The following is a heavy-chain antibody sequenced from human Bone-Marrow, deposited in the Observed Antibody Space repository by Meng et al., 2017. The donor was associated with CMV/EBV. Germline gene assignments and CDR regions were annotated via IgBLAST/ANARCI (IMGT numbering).Heavy chain of an antibody. CDR1: GFVFTNYA. D-gene: IGHD4-11*01. J-gene: IGHJ4*02. V-gene: IGHV3-23*01. CDR3: AKDLGITTDFDY. Sequence: LSSIASGFVFTNYAMSWVRQAPGKGLEWVSTVRGGGATYYAESVKGRFTISRDNFKNTLYLQMDTLRAEDTAVYYCAKDLGITTDFDYWGQGTLVTVSS. CDR2: VRGGGAT.